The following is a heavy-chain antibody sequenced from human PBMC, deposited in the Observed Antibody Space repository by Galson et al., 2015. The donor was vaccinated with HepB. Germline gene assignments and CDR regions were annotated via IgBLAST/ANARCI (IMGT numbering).Heavy chain of an antibody. J-gene: IGHJ4*02. D-gene: IGHD3-10*01. CDR2: ISGSGGST. CDR3: ARAMPALLWFGELFPPAYFDY. V-gene: IGHV3-23*01. Sequence: SLRLSCAASGFTFSSYAMSWVRQAPGKGLEWVSAISGSGGSTYYADSVKGRFTISRDNSKNSLYLRMNSLRAEDTAAYYCARAMPALLWFGELFPPAYFDYWVQGTLVTVSS. CDR1: GFTFSSYA.